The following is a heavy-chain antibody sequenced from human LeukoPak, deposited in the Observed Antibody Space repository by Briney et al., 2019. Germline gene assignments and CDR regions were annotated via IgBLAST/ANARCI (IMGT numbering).Heavy chain of an antibody. CDR1: GYTFTSYY. V-gene: IGHV1-46*01. J-gene: IGHJ4*02. D-gene: IGHD3-22*01. Sequence: ASVKVSCKASGYTFTSYYIHWVRQAPGQGLAWMGMIAPIGGTTTYAQNFQGRVSMTRHTSTSTVYMELSSLRSEDTAVYYCARDRSGYYFDYWGQGTLVTVSS. CDR2: IAPIGGTT. CDR3: ARDRSGYYFDY.